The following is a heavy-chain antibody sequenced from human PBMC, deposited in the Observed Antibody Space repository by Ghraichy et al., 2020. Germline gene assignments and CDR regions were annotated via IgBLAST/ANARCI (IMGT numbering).Heavy chain of an antibody. Sequence: SETLSLTCTVSGGSISSSSYYWGWIRQPPGKGLEWIGSIYYSGSTYYNPSLKSRVTKSVDTSKNQFSLKLSSVTAADTAVYYCARQSGIAAAGYDYWGQGTLVTVSS. V-gene: IGHV4-39*01. CDR2: IYYSGST. CDR3: ARQSGIAAAGYDY. J-gene: IGHJ4*02. D-gene: IGHD6-13*01. CDR1: GGSISSSSYY.